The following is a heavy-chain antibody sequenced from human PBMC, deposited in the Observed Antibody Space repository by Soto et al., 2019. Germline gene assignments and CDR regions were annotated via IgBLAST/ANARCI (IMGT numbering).Heavy chain of an antibody. V-gene: IGHV1-46*01. D-gene: IGHD2-15*01. J-gene: IGHJ4*02. CDR3: ARVYCSGGGCYGIDY. CDR2: INPSGGST. Sequence: ASVKVSCKASGYTFTSSYMHWVRQAPGQGLEWVGIINPSGGSTTYAQKFQGRLTMTRDTSTSTVYMELSSLRSEDTAVYYCARVYCSGGGCYGIDYWGQGTLVTASS. CDR1: GYTFTSSY.